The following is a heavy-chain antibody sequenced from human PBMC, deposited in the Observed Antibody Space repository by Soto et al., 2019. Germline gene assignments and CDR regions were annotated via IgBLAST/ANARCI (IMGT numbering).Heavy chain of an antibody. V-gene: IGHV3-15*07. J-gene: IGHJ6*02. CDR2: IKSKTDGGTT. CDR1: GFTFSSYA. CDR3: TTDPYYDFWSGYSKAYYYYGMDV. D-gene: IGHD3-3*01. Sequence: GSLRLSCAASGFTFSSYAMNWVRQAPGKGLEWVGRIKSKTDGGTTDYAAPVKGRFTISRDDSKNTLYLQMNSLKTEDTAVYYCTTDPYYDFWSGYSKAYYYYGMDVWGQGTTVTVSS.